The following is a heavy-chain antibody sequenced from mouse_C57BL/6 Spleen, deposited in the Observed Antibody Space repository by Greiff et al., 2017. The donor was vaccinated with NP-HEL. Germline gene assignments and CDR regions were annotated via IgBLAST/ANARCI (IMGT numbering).Heavy chain of an antibody. CDR2: IYPGDGDT. CDR3: ARGNYGSSLYYAMDY. Sequence: VKLQQSGAELVKPGASVKISCKASGYAFSSYWMNWVKQRPGKGLEWIGQIYPGDGDTNYNGKFKGKATLTADKSSSTAYMQLSSLTSEDSAVYFCARGNYGSSLYYAMDYWGQGTSVTVSS. CDR1: GYAFSSYW. D-gene: IGHD1-1*01. J-gene: IGHJ4*01. V-gene: IGHV1-80*01.